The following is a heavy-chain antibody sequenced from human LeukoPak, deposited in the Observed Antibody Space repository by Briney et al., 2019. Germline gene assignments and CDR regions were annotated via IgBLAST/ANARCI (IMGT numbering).Heavy chain of an antibody. CDR3: ARFYSNRNYYYYGMDV. D-gene: IGHD4-11*01. Sequence: PGGSLRLSCAASGFTFSSYAMSWVRQAPGKGLEWVSSISSSSSYIYYADSVKGRFTISRDNAKNSLYLQMNSLRAEDTAVYYCARFYSNRNYYYYGMDVWGQGTTVTVSS. CDR2: ISSSSSYI. CDR1: GFTFSSYA. J-gene: IGHJ6*02. V-gene: IGHV3-21*01.